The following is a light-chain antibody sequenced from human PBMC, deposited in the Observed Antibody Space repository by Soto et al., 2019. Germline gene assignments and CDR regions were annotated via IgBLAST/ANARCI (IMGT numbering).Light chain of an antibody. Sequence: QSVLTQPASVSGSPGQSITISCTGTISDFVVYNYVSWYQQHPGKAPKLMIYGVSNRPSGVSNRFSGSKSGNTASLTISGLQADDEADYYCSSHTSRSALQVFGTGTRVTVL. CDR2: GVS. CDR1: ISDFVVYNY. J-gene: IGLJ1*01. CDR3: SSHTSRSALQV. V-gene: IGLV2-14*01.